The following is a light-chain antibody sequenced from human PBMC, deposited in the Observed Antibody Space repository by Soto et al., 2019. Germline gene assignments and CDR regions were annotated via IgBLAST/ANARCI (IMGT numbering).Light chain of an antibody. V-gene: IGKV1-39*01. CDR1: QTISDY. J-gene: IGKJ4*01. CDR3: QQSYTTPLT. Sequence: DIQMTQSPSSLSAPVGDRVTITCRASQTISDYLNWYQQKPGKPPKLLIYGAFNLQSGVPSRFSGSGSGPDFTLTISNLQPEDFATYYCQQSYTTPLTFGGGPKVEIK. CDR2: GAF.